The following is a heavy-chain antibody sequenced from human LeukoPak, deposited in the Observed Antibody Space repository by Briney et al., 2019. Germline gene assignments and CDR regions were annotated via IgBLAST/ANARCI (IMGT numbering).Heavy chain of an antibody. Sequence: SETLSLTCTVSGFSISSSNKYWGWIRQPPGRGLEWVGSLSYSGSAYYNSSLKSRVTISVDTSRNQFSLKLISVTAADTAVHYCTRQEVGYCSGGSCYAHFDYWGRGTLVTVSS. V-gene: IGHV4-39*01. CDR1: GFSISSSNKY. D-gene: IGHD2-15*01. CDR3: TRQEVGYCSGGSCYAHFDY. CDR2: LSYSGSA. J-gene: IGHJ4*02.